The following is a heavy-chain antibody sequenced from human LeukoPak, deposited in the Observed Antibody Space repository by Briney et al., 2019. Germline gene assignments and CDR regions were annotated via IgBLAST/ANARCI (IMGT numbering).Heavy chain of an antibody. J-gene: IGHJ4*02. CDR1: GGSISSSSYY. CDR3: ARDPYMYYFDY. Sequence: SETLSLTCTVSGGSISSSSYYWSWIRQPPGKGLEWIGYIYYSGSTNYDPSLKSRVTISVDTSKNQFSLKLSSVTAADTAVYYCARDPYMYYFDYWGQGTLVTVSS. CDR2: IYYSGST. V-gene: IGHV4-61*01. D-gene: IGHD4-11*01.